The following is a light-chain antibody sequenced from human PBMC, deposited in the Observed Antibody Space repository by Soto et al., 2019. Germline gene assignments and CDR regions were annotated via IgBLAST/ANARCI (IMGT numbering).Light chain of an antibody. J-gene: IGLJ2*01. V-gene: IGLV4-69*01. CDR2: LNSDGSH. CDR1: SGHSSYA. CDR3: QTWGTGIHVV. Sequence: QLVLTQSPSASASLGASVTLTCTLSSGHSSYAIAWHQQQPEKGPRYLMKLNSDGSHSKGDGIPDRFSGSSSGAERHLTISSLQSEDESEYYCQTWGTGIHVVFGGGTKLTVL.